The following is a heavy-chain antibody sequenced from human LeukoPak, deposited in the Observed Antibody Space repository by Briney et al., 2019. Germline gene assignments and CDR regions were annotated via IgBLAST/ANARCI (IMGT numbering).Heavy chain of an antibody. CDR1: GYTFTGYY. CDR3: ARAVVVVPAANGGDCFDY. CDR2: MNPNSGNT. D-gene: IGHD2-2*01. Sequence: ASVKVSCKASGYTFTGYYMHWVRQSPGQALEWMGWMNPNSGNTGYAQKFQGRVTMTRNTSISTAYMELSSLRSDDTAVYYCARAVVVVPAANGGDCFDYWGQGTLVTVSS. V-gene: IGHV1-8*02. J-gene: IGHJ4*02.